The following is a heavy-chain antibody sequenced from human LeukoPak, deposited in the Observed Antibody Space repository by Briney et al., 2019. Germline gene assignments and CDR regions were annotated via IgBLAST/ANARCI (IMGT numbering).Heavy chain of an antibody. CDR2: IYHSGST. D-gene: IGHD5/OR15-5a*01. CDR1: GGSISSGSYY. CDR3: ARGVGDC. J-gene: IGHJ4*02. Sequence: SETLFLTCTVSGGSISSGSYYWSWIRQPAGKGLEWIGSIYHSGSTYYNPSLKSRVTISVDTSKNQFSLKLSSVTAADTAVYYCARGVGDCWGQGTLVTVSS. V-gene: IGHV4-39*07.